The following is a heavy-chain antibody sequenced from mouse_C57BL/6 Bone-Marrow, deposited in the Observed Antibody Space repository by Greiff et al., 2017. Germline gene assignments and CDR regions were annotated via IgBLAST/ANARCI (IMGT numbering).Heavy chain of an antibody. V-gene: IGHV1-69*01. CDR3: AGVETRYAMDY. CDR1: GYTFTSYW. CDR2: IDPSDSYT. Sequence: QVQLQQPGAELVMPGASVKLSCKASGYTFTSYWMHWVKQRPGQGLEWIGEIDPSDSYTNYNQKFKGKSTLTVVKSSSTAYMQLSSLPSEDSAVYYCAGVETRYAMDYWGQGTSVTVSS. J-gene: IGHJ4*01.